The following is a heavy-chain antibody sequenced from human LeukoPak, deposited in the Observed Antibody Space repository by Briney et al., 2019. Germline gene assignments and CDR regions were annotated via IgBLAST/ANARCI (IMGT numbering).Heavy chain of an antibody. CDR3: ASKRDSSGYYYIAGYFQH. CDR1: GFTFSSYN. D-gene: IGHD3-22*01. Sequence: GGSLRLSCSASGFTFSSYNMNWVRQAPGKGLEWVSSISDGSTHIYYADSVKGRFTISRDNAKNSLYLQMNSLRAEDTAVYYCASKRDSSGYYYIAGYFQHWGQGTLVTVSS. J-gene: IGHJ1*01. V-gene: IGHV3-21*01. CDR2: ISDGSTHI.